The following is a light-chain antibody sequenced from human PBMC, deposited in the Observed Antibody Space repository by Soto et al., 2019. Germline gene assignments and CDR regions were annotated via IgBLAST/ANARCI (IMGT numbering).Light chain of an antibody. Sequence: QSVLTQPASVSGSPGQSITISCTGTSSDVGTYNYVSWYQQHPGKAPKLMIYEVTKRPSGVSNRFSGSKSGNTASLTISGLQTDDEADYYCSSYSSSTTRPVVLGGGTKLTVL. CDR2: EVT. V-gene: IGLV2-14*01. J-gene: IGLJ2*01. CDR1: SSDVGTYNY. CDR3: SSYSSSTTRPVV.